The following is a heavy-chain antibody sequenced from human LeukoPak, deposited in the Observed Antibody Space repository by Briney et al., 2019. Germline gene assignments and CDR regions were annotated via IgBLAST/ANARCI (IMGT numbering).Heavy chain of an antibody. CDR1: GGSISSYY. V-gene: IGHV4-4*07. CDR2: IYTSGST. Sequence: SETLSLTCTVSGGSISSYYWSWIRQPAGKGLEWIGRIYTSGSTNYNPSLKNRVTISVDTSKNQFSLKLSSMTAADTAVYFCARVNLLGYCTNDVCPGGGLPFDYWGQGTLVTVSS. J-gene: IGHJ4*02. CDR3: ARVNLLGYCTNDVCPGGGLPFDY. D-gene: IGHD2-8*01.